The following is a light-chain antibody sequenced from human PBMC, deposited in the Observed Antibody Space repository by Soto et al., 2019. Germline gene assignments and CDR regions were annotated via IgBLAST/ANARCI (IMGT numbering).Light chain of an antibody. V-gene: IGKV3-20*01. CDR2: GAS. J-gene: IGKJ3*01. Sequence: EIVLTQSPGTLSLSPGERATLSCRASQSVSSSYLAWYQQKPGQAPRLLIYGASSRATGIPDRFSGSGSGTDVTLTISRLEPEAFAVYYCQQYGSSPPFTFGPGTKVDIK. CDR1: QSVSSSY. CDR3: QQYGSSPPFT.